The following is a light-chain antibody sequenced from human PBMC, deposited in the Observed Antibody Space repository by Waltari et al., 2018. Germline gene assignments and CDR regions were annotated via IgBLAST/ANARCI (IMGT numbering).Light chain of an antibody. CDR3: CSYAGSSIFVV. CDR1: SSDIGSYNL. Sequence: QSALTQPASVSGSPGQSITISCTGTSSDIGSYNLVSWYQQNPGKAPKLLIYEGSKRPSWFAKRFPGSRSGRTASRTSSGLQAEDEADYYCCSYAGSSIFVVCGGGTKLTVL. J-gene: IGLJ2*01. CDR2: EGS. V-gene: IGLV2-23*03.